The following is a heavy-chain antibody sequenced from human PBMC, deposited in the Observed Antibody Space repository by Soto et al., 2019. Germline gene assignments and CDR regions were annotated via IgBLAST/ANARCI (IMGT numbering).Heavy chain of an antibody. CDR3: VRESYPAKAFDI. CDR2: IRSRSIDM. D-gene: IGHD2-2*01. J-gene: IGHJ3*02. Sequence: EVQLVKSGGGLVKPGESLRLSCAASGFTFSNYNINWVRQAPGKGLEWVSSIRSRSIDMYYADSVKGRFTISRDDAKNSLSLQMNGLRAEDTAVHFCVRESYPAKAFDIWGQGTMVTVSS. CDR1: GFTFSNYN. V-gene: IGHV3-21*01.